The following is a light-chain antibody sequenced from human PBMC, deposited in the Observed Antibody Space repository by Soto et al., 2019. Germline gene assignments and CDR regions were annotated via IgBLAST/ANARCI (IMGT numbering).Light chain of an antibody. Sequence: DIQMTQSPSSLSASLGDRVTIACRASQSISTSLNWYQETPGRAPKLLISGASSLQSGVPSRFSGSGSGTEFTLTISGLQREDFATYSCQQSYSTLPITFGGGTKVE. J-gene: IGKJ4*01. CDR2: GAS. CDR3: QQSYSTLPIT. CDR1: QSISTS. V-gene: IGKV1-39*01.